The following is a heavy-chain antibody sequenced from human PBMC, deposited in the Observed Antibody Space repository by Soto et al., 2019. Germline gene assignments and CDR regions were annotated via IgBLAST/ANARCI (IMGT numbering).Heavy chain of an antibody. CDR2: IIPMFGAS. D-gene: IGHD2-2*02. Sequence: SVKVSCKASGGTFSGYAISWVRQAPGQGLEWMGEIIPMFGASNYAQKFQGRVTITADESTSTAYMELSSLRSEDTAVYYCARGSCSSTSCYKEYYFDLWGQGTLVTVSS. J-gene: IGHJ4*02. V-gene: IGHV1-69*13. CDR3: ARGSCSSTSCYKEYYFDL. CDR1: GGTFSGYA.